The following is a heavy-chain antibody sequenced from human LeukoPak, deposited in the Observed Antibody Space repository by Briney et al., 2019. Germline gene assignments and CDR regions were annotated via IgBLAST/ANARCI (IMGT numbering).Heavy chain of an antibody. V-gene: IGHV3-30-3*01. CDR1: GFTFSSYA. Sequence: GGSPRLSCAASGFTFSSYAMHWVRQAPGKGLEWVAVISYDGSNKYYADSVKGRFTISRDNSKNTLYLQMNSLRAEDTAVYYCARTSLSYYFDYWGQGTLVTVSS. J-gene: IGHJ4*02. CDR2: ISYDGSNK. CDR3: ARTSLSYYFDY.